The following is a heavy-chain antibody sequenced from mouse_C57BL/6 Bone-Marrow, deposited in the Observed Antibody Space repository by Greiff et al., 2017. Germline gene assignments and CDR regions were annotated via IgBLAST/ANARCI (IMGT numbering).Heavy chain of an antibody. CDR1: GYTFTSYW. V-gene: IGHV1-74*01. D-gene: IGHD2-2*01. J-gene: IGHJ2*01. CDR2: IHPSDGDT. Sequence: QVQLQQPGAELVKPGASVKVSCKASGYTFTSYWMHWVKQRPGQGLEWIGRIHPSDGDTNYNQKFKGKATLTVDKSSSTAYMQLSSLTSEDSAVFYGEISGLLWFLFDYGGRGTTLTVSS. CDR3: EISGLLWFLFDY.